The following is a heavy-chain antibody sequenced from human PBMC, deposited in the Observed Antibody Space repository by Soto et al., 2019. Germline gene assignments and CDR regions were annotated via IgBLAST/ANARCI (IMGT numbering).Heavy chain of an antibody. Sequence: SETLSLTCTVSGGSIISGGYYWNLIRQHPGKGLEWIGYIYYSGSTYYNPSLKSRVTISVDTSKNQFSLKLSSVTAADTAVYYCARGSTTDYYGLGSYYSFADYWGQGTLVTVSS. J-gene: IGHJ4*02. CDR1: GGSIISGGYY. D-gene: IGHD3-10*01. V-gene: IGHV4-31*03. CDR2: IYYSGST. CDR3: ARGSTTDYYGLGSYYSFADY.